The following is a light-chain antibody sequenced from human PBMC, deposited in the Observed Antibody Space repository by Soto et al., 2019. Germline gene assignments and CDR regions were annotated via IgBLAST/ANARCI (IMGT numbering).Light chain of an antibody. CDR3: QQYIDSPRT. J-gene: IGKJ1*01. Sequence: EIVLTQSPGTLALSLGDGATLSCRASQTVNRNYLAWYHQKPGQPPRLLIYGVSNMATGVPDRFSGGGSGTEFTLTIVSLEPDDFGTYYCQQYIDSPRTFGQGTRVEVK. CDR1: QTVNRNY. CDR2: GVS. V-gene: IGKV3-20*01.